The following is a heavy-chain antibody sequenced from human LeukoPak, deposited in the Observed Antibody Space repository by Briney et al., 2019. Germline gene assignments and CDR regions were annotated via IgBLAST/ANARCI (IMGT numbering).Heavy chain of an antibody. Sequence: ASVKVSCKASGYTLTSYGISWVRQAPGQGLEWMGWISAYNGNTNYAQKLQGRVTMTTDTSTSTAYMELRSLRSDDTAVYYCARNPWRYCSSTSCPLGYWGQGTLVTVSS. CDR1: GYTLTSYG. V-gene: IGHV1-18*01. CDR2: ISAYNGNT. J-gene: IGHJ4*02. CDR3: ARNPWRYCSSTSCPLGY. D-gene: IGHD2-2*01.